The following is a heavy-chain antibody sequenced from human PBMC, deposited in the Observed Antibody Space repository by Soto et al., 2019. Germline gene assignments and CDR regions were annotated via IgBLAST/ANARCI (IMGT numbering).Heavy chain of an antibody. Sequence: QVQLVESGGGVVQPGRSLRLSCAASGFTFSSYGMHWVRQAPGKGLEWVAVIWYDGSNKYYADSVKGRFTISRDNSKNTLYLQMNSLRAEDTAVYYCARDGQMVVTAPVYFDYWGQGTLVTVSS. J-gene: IGHJ4*02. D-gene: IGHD2-21*02. CDR3: ARDGQMVVTAPVYFDY. V-gene: IGHV3-33*01. CDR2: IWYDGSNK. CDR1: GFTFSSYG.